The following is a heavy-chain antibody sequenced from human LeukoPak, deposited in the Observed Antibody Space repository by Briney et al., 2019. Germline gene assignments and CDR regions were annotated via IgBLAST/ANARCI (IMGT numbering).Heavy chain of an antibody. J-gene: IGHJ5*02. CDR3: AKEGGVYGSGPNWFDP. CDR1: GFTFSSYA. Sequence: PGGSLRLSCAASGFTFSSYAMSWVRQAPGKGLEWVSAISGSGGSTYYADSVKGRFTISRDNSKNTLYLQMNSLRAEDTAVYYCAKEGGVYGSGPNWFDPWGQGTLVTVSS. V-gene: IGHV3-23*01. CDR2: ISGSGGST. D-gene: IGHD3-10*01.